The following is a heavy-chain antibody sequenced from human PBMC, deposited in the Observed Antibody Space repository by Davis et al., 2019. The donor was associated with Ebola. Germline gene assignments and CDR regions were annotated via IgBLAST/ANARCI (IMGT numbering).Heavy chain of an antibody. CDR1: GFNFNTYS. CDR2: ISSSDTYI. J-gene: IGHJ4*02. D-gene: IGHD4-17*01. V-gene: IGHV3-21*01. CDR3: ARGQLMDYGDYLDY. Sequence: GESLKISCAASGFNFNTYSMNWVRQAPGKGLEWVSSISSSDTYIHYADSVKGRFIISRDNAKSSLYLQLNSLTAEDTAVYYCARGQLMDYGDYLDYWGQGTLVTVSS.